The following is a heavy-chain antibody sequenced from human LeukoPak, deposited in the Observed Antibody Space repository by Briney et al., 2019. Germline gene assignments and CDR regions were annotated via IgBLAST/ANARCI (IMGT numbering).Heavy chain of an antibody. CDR1: GGSISSYY. CDR3: ARRYCSGGSCRAYAFDI. D-gene: IGHD2-15*01. J-gene: IGHJ3*02. Sequence: PSETLSLTCTVSGGSISSYYWSWIRQPPGKGLEWIGYIYYSGSTNYNPSLKSRVTISVDTSKNQFSLKLSSVTAADTAVYYCARRYCSGGSCRAYAFDIWGQGTMVTVSS. CDR2: IYYSGST. V-gene: IGHV4-59*08.